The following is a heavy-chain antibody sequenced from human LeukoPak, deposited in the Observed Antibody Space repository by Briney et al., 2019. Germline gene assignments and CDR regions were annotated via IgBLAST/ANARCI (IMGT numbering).Heavy chain of an antibody. V-gene: IGHV3-23*01. Sequence: PGGSLRLSCAASGFTFSSYAKNWVRQAPGKGLEWVSGISGSGGSTYYADSVKGRFTISRDNSKNTLYLQMNRLRAEDTAVYYCAKSALVRGTTGTFDYWGQGTLVTVSS. CDR2: ISGSGGST. D-gene: IGHD3-10*01. CDR1: GFTFSSYA. CDR3: AKSALVRGTTGTFDY. J-gene: IGHJ4*02.